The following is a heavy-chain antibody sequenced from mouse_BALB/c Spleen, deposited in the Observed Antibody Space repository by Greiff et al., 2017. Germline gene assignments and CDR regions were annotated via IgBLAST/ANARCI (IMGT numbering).Heavy chain of an antibody. Sequence: EVKLVESGGGLVQPGGSLKLSCAASGFTFSSYTMSWVRQTPEKRLEWVAYISNGGGSTYYPDTVKGRFTISRDNDKNTLYLQMSSLKSEDTAMYYCARHEGYRDYEWAYWGQGTLVTVSA. J-gene: IGHJ3*01. CDR1: GFTFSSYT. CDR3: ARHEGYRDYEWAY. V-gene: IGHV5-12-2*01. CDR2: ISNGGGST. D-gene: IGHD2-13*01.